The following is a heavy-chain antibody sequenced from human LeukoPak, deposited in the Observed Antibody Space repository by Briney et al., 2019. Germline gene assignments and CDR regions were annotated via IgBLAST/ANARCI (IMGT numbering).Heavy chain of an antibody. D-gene: IGHD3-10*01. CDR3: ARKSLWFKYYDY. CDR1: GFNFTSYT. CDR2: TSQYGDNK. V-gene: IGHV3-30*04. J-gene: IGHJ4*02. Sequence: GKSLRLSCAASGFNFTSYTMHWVRQAPGEGLAWVAATSQYGDNKYYADSVKGRFTISRDNSKNTLYLQMNSLRPEDTAVYFCARKSLWFKYYDYWGQGMLVTVSS.